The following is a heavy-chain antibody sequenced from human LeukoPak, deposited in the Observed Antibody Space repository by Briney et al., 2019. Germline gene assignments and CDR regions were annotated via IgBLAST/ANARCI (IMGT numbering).Heavy chain of an antibody. Sequence: GGSLRLSCAASGFTFSDSFMSWVRQAPGKGLEWVGRSRNKADGYTAEYAASVKGRFTISRHESKNSLYLQISSLETEDAAVYYCATSSWYRLAYWGQGSLVTVSS. CDR2: SRNKADGYTA. D-gene: IGHD6-13*01. V-gene: IGHV3-72*01. CDR3: ATSSWYRLAY. J-gene: IGHJ4*02. CDR1: GFTFSDSF.